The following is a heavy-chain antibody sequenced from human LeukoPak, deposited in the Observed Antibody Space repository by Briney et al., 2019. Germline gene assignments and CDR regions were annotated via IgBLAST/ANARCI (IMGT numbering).Heavy chain of an antibody. CDR2: IYYSGST. J-gene: IGHJ5*02. CDR1: GGSISSHY. Sequence: PSETLSLTCTVSGGSISSHYWSWIRQPPGKGLEGIGYIYYSGSTNYNPSLKSRVTISVDTSKNQFSLKLSSVTAADTAVYYCARSRRYVGDLHFAPWGQGTLVTVSS. CDR3: ARSRRYVGDLHFAP. D-gene: IGHD2-21*02. V-gene: IGHV4-59*11.